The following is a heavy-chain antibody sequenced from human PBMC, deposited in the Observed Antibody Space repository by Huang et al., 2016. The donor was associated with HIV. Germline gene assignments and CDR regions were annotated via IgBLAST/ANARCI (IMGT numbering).Heavy chain of an antibody. V-gene: IGHV1-46*01. CDR1: GYTFTTHY. J-gene: IGHJ4*02. Sequence: QVQLEQSGAEVKKPGASVKVSCKASGYTFTTHYLHWVRQAPGQGLEWMGIINPSGGSTNYAQKFQGRVIMARDTSTSSVYMELSSLRSEDTAVCYCSRATMGTTTDYFDYWGQGTLVTVSS. CDR2: INPSGGST. D-gene: IGHD1-26*01. CDR3: SRATMGTTTDYFDY.